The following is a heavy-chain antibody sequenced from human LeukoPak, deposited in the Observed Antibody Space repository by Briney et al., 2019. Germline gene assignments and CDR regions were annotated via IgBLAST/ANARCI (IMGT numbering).Heavy chain of an antibody. Sequence: ASVKLSCKSSGYTFTAYYLQWVRQAPGQGLASMGWINPNSGGTNYAQKFPGRVSMIRDTSISKAYMELSGLRSDDMGVYYCARGPSRRYCSSTSCYAWFDPWGQGTLVTVSS. V-gene: IGHV1-2*02. CDR1: GYTFTAYY. D-gene: IGHD2-2*01. CDR3: ARGPSRRYCSSTSCYAWFDP. CDR2: INPNSGGT. J-gene: IGHJ5*02.